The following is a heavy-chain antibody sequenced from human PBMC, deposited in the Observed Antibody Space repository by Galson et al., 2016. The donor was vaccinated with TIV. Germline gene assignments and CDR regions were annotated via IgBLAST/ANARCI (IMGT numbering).Heavy chain of an antibody. CDR3: AKAGAGLLYFGWLFDAFDI. J-gene: IGHJ3*02. Sequence: SVKVSCKASGYSFTGYYMHWVRQAPGQGLEWLGRINPSNDVTDYAQNFQGRVTLTRDTSITTVYMELSSLISDDTAVYYCAKAGAGLLYFGWLFDAFDIWGQGPMAAVTS. CDR1: GYSFTGYY. D-gene: IGHD3-9*01. CDR2: INPSNDVT. V-gene: IGHV1-2*06.